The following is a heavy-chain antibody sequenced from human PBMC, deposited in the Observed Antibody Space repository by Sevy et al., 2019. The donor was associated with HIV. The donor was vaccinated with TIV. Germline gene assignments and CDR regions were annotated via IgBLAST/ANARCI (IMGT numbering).Heavy chain of an antibody. Sequence: GGSLRLSCEASGFIFSSYAMSWVRQAPGKGLEWVSGINGGGDSTWYADSVKGRFTISRDNSKSSVYLQMNNLRPEDTAVYYCAREGCTKPHDYWGQGTLVTVSS. CDR1: GFIFSSYA. J-gene: IGHJ4*02. CDR2: INGGGDST. D-gene: IGHD2-8*01. CDR3: AREGCTKPHDY. V-gene: IGHV3-23*01.